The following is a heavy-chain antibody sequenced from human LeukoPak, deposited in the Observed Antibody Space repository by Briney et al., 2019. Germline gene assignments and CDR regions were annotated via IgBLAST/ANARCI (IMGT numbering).Heavy chain of an antibody. CDR2: IIGSGGST. Sequence: GGSLRLSCAASGFTFSSYGMSWVRQAPGKGLEWVSTIIGSGGSTYDADSVKGRFTISRDNSKNTLYLQMNSLRAEDTAVYYCAKDPGFEYWGQGTLVTVSS. CDR1: GFTFSSYG. J-gene: IGHJ4*02. CDR3: AKDPGFEY. V-gene: IGHV3-23*01.